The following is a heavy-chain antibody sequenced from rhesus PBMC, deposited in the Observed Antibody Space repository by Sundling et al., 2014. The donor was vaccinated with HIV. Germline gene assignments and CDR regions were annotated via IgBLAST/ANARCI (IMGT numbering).Heavy chain of an antibody. Sequence: EVQLVESGGGLVQPGGSLRLSCAASGFTFSLYGMHWVRQAPGKGLEWISSISSGGDWTSYADSVKGRFTVSRDNSKNTVSLQMSSLRPEDTAFYYCTKDPDTLFDYWGQGVLVTVSS. CDR2: ISSGGDWT. V-gene: IGHV3-103*01. J-gene: IGHJ4*01. CDR1: GFTFSLYG. CDR3: TKDPDTLFDY. D-gene: IGHD5-12*01.